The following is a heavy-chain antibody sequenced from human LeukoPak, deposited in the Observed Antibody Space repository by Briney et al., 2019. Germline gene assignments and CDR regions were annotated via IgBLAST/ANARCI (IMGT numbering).Heavy chain of an antibody. V-gene: IGHV4-59*08. J-gene: IGHJ3*02. CDR3: ARPTGDSDAFDI. CDR1: GGSISSYY. CDR2: IYYSGST. D-gene: IGHD7-27*01. Sequence: SETLSLTCTVSGGSISSYYWSWIRQPPGKGLEWIGYIYYSGSTNYNPSLKSRVTISVDTSKNQFSLKLSSVTAADTAVYYCARPTGDSDAFDIWGQGTVVTVSS.